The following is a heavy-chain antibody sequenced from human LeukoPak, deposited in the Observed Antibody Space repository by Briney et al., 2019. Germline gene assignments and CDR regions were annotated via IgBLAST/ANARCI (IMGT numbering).Heavy chain of an antibody. Sequence: PSETLSLTCTVSGASVSSASYYWSWIRQSPEKGLEWIGYIYYSGSTNYNPSLKSRVTISVDTSKNQFSLKVSSVTAADTAVYYCARAGGLSSGYWGWFDLWSQGTLVTVSS. V-gene: IGHV4-61*01. CDR3: ARAGGLSSGYWGWFDL. D-gene: IGHD3-22*01. J-gene: IGHJ5*02. CDR1: GASVSSASYY. CDR2: IYYSGST.